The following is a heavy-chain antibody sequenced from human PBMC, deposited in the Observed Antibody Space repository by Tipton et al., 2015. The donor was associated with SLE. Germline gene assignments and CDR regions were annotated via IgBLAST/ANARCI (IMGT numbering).Heavy chain of an antibody. Sequence: TLSLTCAVYGGSFSGYYWSWIRQHPGKGLEWIGYIYYSGSTYYNPSLKSRVTISVDTSKNQFSLKLSSVTAADTAVYYCGNRAARSDYYGMDAWGQGTTVTVSS. CDR1: GGSFSGYY. D-gene: IGHD6-6*01. V-gene: IGHV4-31*11. CDR3: GNRAARSDYYGMDA. J-gene: IGHJ6*02. CDR2: IYYSGST.